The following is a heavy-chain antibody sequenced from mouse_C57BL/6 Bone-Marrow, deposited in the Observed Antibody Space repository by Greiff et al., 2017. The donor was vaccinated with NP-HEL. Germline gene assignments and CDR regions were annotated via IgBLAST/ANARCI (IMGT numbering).Heavy chain of an antibody. CDR1: GYTFTSYG. CDR2: IYPRSGNT. CDR3: ANLPGYWYFDV. V-gene: IGHV1-81*01. Sequence: QVQLQQSGAELARPGASVKLSCKASGYTFTSYGISWVKQRTGQGLEWIGEIYPRSGNTYYNEKFKGKATLTADKSSSIAYMELRSLTSEDSAVYFCANLPGYWYFDVWGTGTTVTVSS. J-gene: IGHJ1*03.